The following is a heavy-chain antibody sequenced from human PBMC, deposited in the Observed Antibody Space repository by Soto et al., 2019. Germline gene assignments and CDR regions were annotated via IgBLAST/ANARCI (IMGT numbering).Heavy chain of an antibody. Sequence: QIQLVQSAAEVKKPGASVKVSCKTSGYTFVSYGISWVRQAPGQGLEWMGWISPYNGNTNFAQRFRGRVTLTTDTSADIVYMDLGSLKSDDTAVYYCARDQNFFDSSGYYDHWGQGTVMTVSS. CDR1: GYTFVSYG. V-gene: IGHV1-18*04. CDR2: ISPYNGNT. D-gene: IGHD3-22*01. CDR3: ARDQNFFDSSGYYDH. J-gene: IGHJ5*02.